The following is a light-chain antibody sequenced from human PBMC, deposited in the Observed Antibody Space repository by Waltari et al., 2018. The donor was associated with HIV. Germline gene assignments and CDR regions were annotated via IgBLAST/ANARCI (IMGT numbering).Light chain of an antibody. V-gene: IGLV2-14*01. CDR1: TRDVGSYAY. CDR2: EVT. J-gene: IGLJ2*01. Sequence: QSALTQPASVSGSPGQSITMSCPGATRDVGSYAYVSWYQQHPGKAPKLIIYEVTNRPAGVSNRFSGSKSGITASLTISGLQTEDEADYYCSSYTNINTVVFGGGTKLTVL. CDR3: SSYTNINTVV.